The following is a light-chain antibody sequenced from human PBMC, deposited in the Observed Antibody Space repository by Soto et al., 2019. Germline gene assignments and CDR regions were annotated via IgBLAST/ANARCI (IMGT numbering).Light chain of an antibody. Sequence: DIQMTQSPSSLSVSVGDRVTITCRASQDIGSSLGWFQQKPGKAPKSLIYAASTLQVGVPSRFSSRGSGTDFILTISSLQPEDFATYYCQQSKSYPRTFGQGTKVEIK. J-gene: IGKJ1*01. CDR1: QDIGSS. V-gene: IGKV1-16*01. CDR2: AAS. CDR3: QQSKSYPRT.